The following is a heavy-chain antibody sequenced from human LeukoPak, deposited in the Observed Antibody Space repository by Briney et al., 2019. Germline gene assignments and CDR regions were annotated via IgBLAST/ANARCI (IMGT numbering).Heavy chain of an antibody. CDR2: VNPKSGDT. J-gene: IGHJ4*01. Sequence: GASVKVSCKPSGYPFTNFYIHWVRQAPGQGLEWMGWVNPKSGDTKYAQKFQDRISMTRDTSISTAYMEVNRLTSDDSAVYYWARDGVLVGSTVLNYWGQGTLVTVAS. CDR1: GYPFTNFY. V-gene: IGHV1-2*02. D-gene: IGHD1-26*01. CDR3: ARDGVLVGSTVLNY.